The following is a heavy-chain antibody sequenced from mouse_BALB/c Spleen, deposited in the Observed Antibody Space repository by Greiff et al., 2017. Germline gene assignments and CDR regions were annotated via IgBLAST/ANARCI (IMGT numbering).Heavy chain of an antibody. CDR2: ISDGGSYT. Sequence: EVQLVESGGGLVKPGGSLKLSCAASGFTFSDYYMYWVRQTPEKRLEWVATISDGGSYTYYPDSVKGRFTISRDNAKNNLYLQMSSLKSEDTAMYYCARRPNYYGSSYPYAMDYWGQGTSVTVSS. CDR1: GFTFSDYY. CDR3: ARRPNYYGSSYPYAMDY. D-gene: IGHD1-1*01. J-gene: IGHJ4*01. V-gene: IGHV5-4*02.